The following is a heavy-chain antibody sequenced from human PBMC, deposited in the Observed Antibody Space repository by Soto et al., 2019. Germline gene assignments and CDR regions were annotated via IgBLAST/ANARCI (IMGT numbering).Heavy chain of an antibody. Sequence: QVQLVESGGGVVQPGRSLRLSCAASGFTFSSYAMHWVRQAPGKGLEWVAVISYDGSNKYYADSVKGRFTISRDNSKNTXXLQMNSLRAEDTAVSYCARDYGLIPMIVGPKGFQHWGQGTLVTVSS. D-gene: IGHD3-22*01. CDR1: GFTFSSYA. V-gene: IGHV3-30-3*01. CDR2: ISYDGSNK. CDR3: ARDYGLIPMIVGPKGFQH. J-gene: IGHJ1*01.